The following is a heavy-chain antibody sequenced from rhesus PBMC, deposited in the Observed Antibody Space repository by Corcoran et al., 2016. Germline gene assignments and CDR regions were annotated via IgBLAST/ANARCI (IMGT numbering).Heavy chain of an antibody. V-gene: IGHV2-95*01. D-gene: IGHD3-16*01. J-gene: IGHJ4*01. Sequence: QVTLQESGPALVKPTQTLTLTCTFSGFSINTAGTGVGWIRQPPGKALEWLAIIYWSDSKYYNTSLKSRLSISKDTSKNQLVLRMTNMDPVDTAAYYCARDLGVGTFDHWGQGVLVTVSS. CDR2: IYWSDSK. CDR3: ARDLGVGTFDH. CDR1: GFSINTAGTG.